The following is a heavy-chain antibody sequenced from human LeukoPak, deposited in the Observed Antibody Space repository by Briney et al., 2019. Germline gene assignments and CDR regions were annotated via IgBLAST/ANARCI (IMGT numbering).Heavy chain of an antibody. CDR3: ARDPWRGFDP. V-gene: IGHV4-39*07. J-gene: IGHJ5*02. CDR1: GGSISSSSYY. Sequence: SETLSLTCTVSGGSISSSSYYWGWIRQPPGKGLEWIGGIYYSGSTYYNPSLKSRVTISVDTSKNQFSLKLSSVTAADTAVYYCARDPWRGFDPWGQGTLVTVSS. D-gene: IGHD3-10*01. CDR2: IYYSGST.